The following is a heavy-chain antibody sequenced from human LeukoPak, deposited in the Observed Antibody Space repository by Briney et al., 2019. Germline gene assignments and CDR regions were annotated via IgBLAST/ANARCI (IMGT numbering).Heavy chain of an antibody. Sequence: SETLSLTCTVSGGSISSGGYYWSWIRQHPGKGLEWIGYIYYSGSTYYNPSLKSRVTISVDTSKNQFSLKLSSVTAADTAVYYCARDTYYYDSSGLRFDYWGQGTLVTVSS. CDR1: GGSISSGGYY. CDR3: ARDTYYYDSSGLRFDY. CDR2: IYYSGST. J-gene: IGHJ4*02. D-gene: IGHD3-22*01. V-gene: IGHV4-31*03.